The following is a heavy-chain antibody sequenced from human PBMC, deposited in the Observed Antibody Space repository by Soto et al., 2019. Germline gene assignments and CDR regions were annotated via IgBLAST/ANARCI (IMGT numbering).Heavy chain of an antibody. CDR1: GYSFINYD. J-gene: IGHJ4*02. Sequence: QVQLVQSGAEVKKTGASVKVSCKASGYSFINYDINWVRQATGQGLEWMGSMNHNTGNTGYAQKFQCRVTMTRTTAISTACMQLSSLTSEDTAVYYCARGRDRVAGFDHWGQGTLLGVS. V-gene: IGHV1-8*01. CDR2: MNHNTGNT. D-gene: IGHD5-12*01. CDR3: ARGRDRVAGFDH.